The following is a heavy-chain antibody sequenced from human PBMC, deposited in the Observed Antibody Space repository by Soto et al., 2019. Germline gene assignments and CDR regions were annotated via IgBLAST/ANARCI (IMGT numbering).Heavy chain of an antibody. CDR2: INPNNRDT. V-gene: IGHV1-46*01. CDR1: GYTFTYYH. D-gene: IGHD5-18*01. J-gene: IGHJ4*02. Sequence: QVQLVQSGAEVKKPGASVRVSCKASGYTFTYYHVHWVRQAPGQGLVWVGIINPNNRDTTYAQKFQGRVTMTRDRSTSTVYMEVSSLRSEDTALYYSARVPYSYGLLFYLDYWGQGTLVTVSS. CDR3: ARVPYSYGLLFYLDY.